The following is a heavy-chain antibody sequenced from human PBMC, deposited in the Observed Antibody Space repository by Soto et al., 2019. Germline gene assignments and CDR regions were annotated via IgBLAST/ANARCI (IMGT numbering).Heavy chain of an antibody. CDR3: TTDHYDFWSGYSQYYYYGMDV. J-gene: IGHJ6*02. D-gene: IGHD3-3*01. CDR2: ITGSGDST. V-gene: IGHV3-23*01. Sequence: GGSLRLSCAVSGFTFSSHAMSWVRQAPGKGLECVSSITGSGDSTYYADSVKGRFTISRDDSKNTLYLQMNSLKTEDTAVYYCTTDHYDFWSGYSQYYYYGMDVWGQGTTVTVSS. CDR1: GFTFSSHA.